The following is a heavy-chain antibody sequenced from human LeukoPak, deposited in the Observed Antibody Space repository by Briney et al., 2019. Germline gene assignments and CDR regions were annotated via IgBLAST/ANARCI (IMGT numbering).Heavy chain of an antibody. CDR3: ARDLYYGDYRLDY. CDR2: INPNSGGT. D-gene: IGHD4-17*01. Sequence: GASVKVSCKASGYTFTGYYMHWVRQAPGQGLEWMGRINPNSGGTNYAQKFQGRVTITTDESTSTAYMELSSLRSEDTAVYYCARDLYYGDYRLDYWGQGTLVTVSS. CDR1: GYTFTGYY. J-gene: IGHJ4*02. V-gene: IGHV1-2*06.